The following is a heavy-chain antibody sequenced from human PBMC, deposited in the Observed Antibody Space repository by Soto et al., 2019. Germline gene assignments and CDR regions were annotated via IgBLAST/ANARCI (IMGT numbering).Heavy chain of an antibody. D-gene: IGHD3-3*01. V-gene: IGHV1-69*13. CDR3: ARSQERITIFGVVPGGHYYCYGMDV. CDR2: IIPIFGTA. J-gene: IGHJ6*04. Sequence: GASVKVSCKASGGTFSSYAISWVRQAPGQGLEWMGGIIPIFGTANYAQKFQGRVTITADESTSTAYMELSSLRSEDTAVYYCARSQERITIFGVVPGGHYYCYGMDVWGKGTTVTVSS. CDR1: GGTFSSYA.